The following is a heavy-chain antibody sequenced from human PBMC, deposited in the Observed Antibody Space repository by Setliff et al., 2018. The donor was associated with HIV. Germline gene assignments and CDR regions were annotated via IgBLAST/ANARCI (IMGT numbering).Heavy chain of an antibody. J-gene: IGHJ3*02. V-gene: IGHV3-7*03. CDR2: INQDGSEK. D-gene: IGHD1-26*01. CDR1: GFSFSNYW. CDR3: AKASGSYYRGDAFDI. Sequence: PGGSLRLSCAASGFSFSNYWMNWVRQVPGKGLEWVANINQDGSEKKYVDSMKGRLTISRDNAKNSLYLQMTNLRAEDTALYFCAKASGSYYRGDAFDIWGQGTMVTVSS.